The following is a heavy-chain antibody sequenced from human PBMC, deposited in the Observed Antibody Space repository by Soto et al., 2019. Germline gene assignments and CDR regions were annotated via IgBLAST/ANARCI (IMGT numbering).Heavy chain of an antibody. CDR3: ARQGPYYDSSGTLHFQH. CDR1: GGSISSGDYY. Sequence: SETLSLTCTVSGGSISSGDYYWSWIRQPPGKGLEWIGYIYYSGSTYYNPSLKSRVTISVDTSKNQFSLKLSSVTAADTAVYYCARQGPYYDSSGTLHFQHWGQGTLVTAPQ. D-gene: IGHD3-22*01. V-gene: IGHV4-30-4*01. CDR2: IYYSGST. J-gene: IGHJ1*01.